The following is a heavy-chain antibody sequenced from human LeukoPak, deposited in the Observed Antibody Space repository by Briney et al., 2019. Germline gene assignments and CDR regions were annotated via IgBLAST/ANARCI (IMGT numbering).Heavy chain of an antibody. CDR1: GGTFSSYA. D-gene: IGHD2-2*01. CDR3: ASPGRYCSSTSCSRFDY. Sequence: ASVKVSCKASGGTFSSYAISWVRQAPGQGLEWMGGIIPIFGTANYAQKFQGRVTITTDESTSTACMELSSLRSEDTAVYYCASPGRYCSSTSCSRFDYWGQGTLVTVSS. J-gene: IGHJ4*02. CDR2: IIPIFGTA. V-gene: IGHV1-69*05.